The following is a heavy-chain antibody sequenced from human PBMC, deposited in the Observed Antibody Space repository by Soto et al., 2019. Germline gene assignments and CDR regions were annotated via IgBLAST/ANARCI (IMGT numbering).Heavy chain of an antibody. J-gene: IGHJ4*02. Sequence: QVQLQQWGAGLLKPSETLSLNCAVNGGSLSGYYWSWIRQPPGKGMERNGEIKDGGGTNYSPSLKTRATISSDTSDSQFSRRLYSVTAAHTGVYYCAKGQEGVVATHWDQGTLDTVSS. CDR1: GGSLSGYY. D-gene: IGHD5-12*01. CDR2: IKDGGGT. CDR3: AKGQEGVVATH. V-gene: IGHV4-34*01.